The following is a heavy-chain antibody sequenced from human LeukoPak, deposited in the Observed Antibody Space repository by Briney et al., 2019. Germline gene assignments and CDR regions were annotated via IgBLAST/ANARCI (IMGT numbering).Heavy chain of an antibody. CDR2: ISGSGGST. J-gene: IGHJ4*02. D-gene: IGHD2-21*02. Sequence: QPGGSLRLSCAASGFTFSSYAMSWVRQAPGKGLEWVSAISGSGGSTYYADSVKGRFTISRDNSKNTLYLQMNSLRAEDTAVYYCAKLPRVVVTATDYFDYWGQGTLVTVSS. CDR1: GFTFSSYA. V-gene: IGHV3-23*01. CDR3: AKLPRVVVTATDYFDY.